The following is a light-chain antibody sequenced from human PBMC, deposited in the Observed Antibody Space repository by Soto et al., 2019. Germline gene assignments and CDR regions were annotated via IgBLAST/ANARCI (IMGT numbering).Light chain of an antibody. CDR1: QSIRHY. CDR3: KHHNSYSQT. Sequence: DIQMTQSPPTLSASVGDRVTITCRASQSIRHYLAWYQQMPGKAPKLLIYGASTLQSGVPSRFSGSGSGTEFTLTISSLQPDDFGTYFCKHHNSYSQTFGQGTKVDI. CDR2: GAS. V-gene: IGKV1-5*01. J-gene: IGKJ1*01.